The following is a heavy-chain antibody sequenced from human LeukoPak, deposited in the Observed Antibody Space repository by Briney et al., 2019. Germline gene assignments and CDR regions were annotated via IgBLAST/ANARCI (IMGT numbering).Heavy chain of an antibody. CDR1: GFTFSSYA. CDR2: ISSNGGST. CDR3: ASSMIVVVDDAFDI. Sequence: PGGSLRLSCAASGFTFSSYAMHWVRQAPGKGLEYVSAISSNGGSTYYANSVKGRFTISRDNSKNTLYLQMGSLRAEDMAVYYCASSMIVVVDDAFDIWGQGTMVTVSS. J-gene: IGHJ3*02. V-gene: IGHV3-64*01. D-gene: IGHD3-22*01.